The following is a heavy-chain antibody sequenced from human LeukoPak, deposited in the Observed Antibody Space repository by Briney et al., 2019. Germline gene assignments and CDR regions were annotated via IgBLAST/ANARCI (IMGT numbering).Heavy chain of an antibody. Sequence: PSETLSLTCTVSGYSISSGYYWGWIRQPPGKGLERIGSIYHSGSTYYNPSLKSRVTISVDTSKNQFSLKLSSVTAADTAVYYCARVGTDCSGGSCYDWFDPWGQGTLVTVSS. CDR2: IYHSGST. V-gene: IGHV4-38-2*02. CDR3: ARVGTDCSGGSCYDWFDP. CDR1: GYSISSGYY. J-gene: IGHJ5*02. D-gene: IGHD2-15*01.